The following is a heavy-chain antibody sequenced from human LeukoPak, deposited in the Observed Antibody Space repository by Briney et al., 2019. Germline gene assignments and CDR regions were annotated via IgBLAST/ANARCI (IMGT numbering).Heavy chain of an antibody. D-gene: IGHD3-3*01. CDR3: ARVRGHIEWLPELDAFDI. CDR1: GYTFTSYG. J-gene: IGHJ3*02. CDR2: ISAYNGNT. Sequence: ASVKVSCKASGYTFTSYGISWVRQAPGQGLEWMGWISAYNGNTNYAQKLQGRVTMTTDTSTSTAYMELRSLRSDDTAVYYCARVRGHIEWLPELDAFDIWGQGTMVTVPS. V-gene: IGHV1-18*01.